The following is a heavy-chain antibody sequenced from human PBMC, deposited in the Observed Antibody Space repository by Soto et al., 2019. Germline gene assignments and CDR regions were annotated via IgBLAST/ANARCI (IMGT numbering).Heavy chain of an antibody. CDR1: DGSISSGGYS. CDR2: IYHSGST. J-gene: IGHJ4*02. D-gene: IGHD4-17*01. Sequence: SQTMSLTCGVWDGSISSGGYSWSWIRQPPGKGLEWIGYIYHSGSTYYNPSLKSRVTISVDRSKNQFSLKLSSVTAADTAVYYCARATVTRLDYRGQGTLVTVSS. V-gene: IGHV4-30-2*01. CDR3: ARATVTRLDY.